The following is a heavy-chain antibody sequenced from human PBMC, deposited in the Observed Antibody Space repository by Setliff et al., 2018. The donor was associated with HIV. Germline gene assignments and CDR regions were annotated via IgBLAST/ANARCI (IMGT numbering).Heavy chain of an antibody. CDR2: IYTSGRT. J-gene: IGHJ4*02. Sequence: SETLSLTCTVSGGSISNYYWSWIRQPAGKGLEWIGRIYTSGRTNYNPSLKSRVTISIDMSENQFSLKLSSVTAADTAVYYCEVAGQWGQGTLVTVSS. D-gene: IGHD6-19*01. CDR3: EVAGQ. V-gene: IGHV4-4*07. CDR1: GGSISNYY.